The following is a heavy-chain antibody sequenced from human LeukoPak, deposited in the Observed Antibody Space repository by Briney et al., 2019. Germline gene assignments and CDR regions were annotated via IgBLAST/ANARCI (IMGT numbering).Heavy chain of an antibody. V-gene: IGHV3-21*01. Sequence: PGGSLRLSCAASGFTLSSYSMNWVRQAPGKGLEWVSSISSSSSYIYYADSVKGRFTISRDNAKNSLYLQMNSLRAEDTAVYYCARMESGYYPYYYYYGMDVWGQGTTVTVSS. CDR2: ISSSSSYI. J-gene: IGHJ6*02. CDR3: ARMESGYYPYYYYYGMDV. CDR1: GFTLSSYS. D-gene: IGHD3-3*01.